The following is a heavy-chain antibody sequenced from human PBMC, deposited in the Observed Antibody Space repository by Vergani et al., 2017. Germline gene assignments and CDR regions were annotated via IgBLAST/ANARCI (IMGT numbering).Heavy chain of an antibody. J-gene: IGHJ5*02. D-gene: IGHD6-6*01. CDR3: AKDLGTSSGGGWFDP. CDR2: ISWNSNSI. CDR1: GFTSAGYA. V-gene: IGHV3-9*02. Sequence: EVQLEESGGGLVLPGRSLRLSCVAPGFTSAGYAMHWVRQAPGKGLEWVSGISWNSNSIGYADSVKGRFTISRDNAKNSLYLQMNRLRAEDTALYYCAKDLGTSSGGGWFDPWGQGTLVTVSS.